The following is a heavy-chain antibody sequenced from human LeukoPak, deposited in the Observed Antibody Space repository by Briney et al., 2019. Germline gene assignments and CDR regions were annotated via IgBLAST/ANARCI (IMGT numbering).Heavy chain of an antibody. CDR2: ISSSSSYI. V-gene: IGHV3-21*01. D-gene: IGHD3-3*01. Sequence: GGSLRLSCAASGFTFSSYSMNWVRQVPGKGLEWVSSISSSSSYIYYADSVKGRFTISRDNAKNSLYLQMNSLRAEDTAVYYCAREWPASYYDFWSGYYGYYFDYWGQGTLVTVSS. CDR1: GFTFSSYS. CDR3: AREWPASYYDFWSGYYGYYFDY. J-gene: IGHJ4*02.